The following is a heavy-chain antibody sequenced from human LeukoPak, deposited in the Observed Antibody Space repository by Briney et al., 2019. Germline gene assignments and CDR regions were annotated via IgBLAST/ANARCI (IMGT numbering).Heavy chain of an antibody. CDR2: IYYSGST. V-gene: IGHV4-30-4*01. D-gene: IGHD3-10*01. J-gene: IGHJ5*02. Sequence: PSETLSLTCTVSGGSISSGDYYWSWIRQPPGKGLEWIGYIYYSGSTYYNPSLKSRVTISVDTSKNQFSLKLSSVTAADTAVYYCARANGSGSRTGKNWFDPWGQGTLVTVSS. CDR1: GGSISSGDYY. CDR3: ARANGSGSRTGKNWFDP.